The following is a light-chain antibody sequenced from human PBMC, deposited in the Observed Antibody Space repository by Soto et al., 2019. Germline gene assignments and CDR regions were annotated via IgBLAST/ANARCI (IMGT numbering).Light chain of an antibody. CDR1: SSNIGSNT. CDR3: AAWDDSLSGIYV. J-gene: IGLJ1*01. Sequence: QSVLTQPPSASGTPGQRVTISCSGSSSNIGSNTVNWYQQVPGTAPKLLIYSNNRRPSGVPDRFSGSKSGTSASLAISGLQFEDEADNYCAAWDDSLSGIYVFGTGTKVTVL. V-gene: IGLV1-44*01. CDR2: SNN.